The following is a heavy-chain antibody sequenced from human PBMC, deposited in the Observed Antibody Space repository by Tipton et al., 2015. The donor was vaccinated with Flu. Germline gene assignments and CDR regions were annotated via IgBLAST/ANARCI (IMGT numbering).Heavy chain of an antibody. CDR2: ISTSGST. CDR3: ARHERGVSTFL. Sequence: TLSLTYTVSGGSISSGSYFWGWIRQPAGEGLEWIGHISTSGSTNYNPSLKSRLTLSVDTSKNQFSLRLTSVTATDTALYYCARHERGVSTFLWGQGTPVTVSS. V-gene: IGHV4-61*09. CDR1: GGSISSGSYF. D-gene: IGHD5/OR15-5a*01. J-gene: IGHJ4*02.